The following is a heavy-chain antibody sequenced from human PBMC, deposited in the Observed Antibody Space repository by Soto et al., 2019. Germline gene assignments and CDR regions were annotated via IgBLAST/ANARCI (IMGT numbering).Heavy chain of an antibody. CDR2: ISYDGSNK. D-gene: IGHD2-21*02. J-gene: IGHJ6*02. V-gene: IGHV3-30*18. CDR1: GFTFSSYG. CDR3: AKDWDIVVVTAIRYGMDV. Sequence: QVQLVESGGGVVQPGRSLRLSCAASGFTFSSYGMHWVRQAPGKGLEWVAVISYDGSNKYYADSVKGRFTNSRDNSKNTLYLQMNSLRAEDTAVYYCAKDWDIVVVTAIRYGMDVWGQGTTVTVSS.